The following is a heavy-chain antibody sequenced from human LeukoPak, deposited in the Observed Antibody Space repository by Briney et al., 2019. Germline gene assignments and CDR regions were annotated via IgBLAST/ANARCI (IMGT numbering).Heavy chain of an antibody. CDR3: VRRNYYFDY. CDR1: GGSISDSSSY. Sequence: SETLSLTCTVSGGSISDSSSYWGWIRQPPGKGLGWVASIYYSGSTYYNPSLKSRVSISVDTSKNQFSLKLSSVAAADTAVYYCVRRNYYFDYWGQGTLVTVSS. CDR2: IYYSGST. V-gene: IGHV4-39*01. J-gene: IGHJ4*02.